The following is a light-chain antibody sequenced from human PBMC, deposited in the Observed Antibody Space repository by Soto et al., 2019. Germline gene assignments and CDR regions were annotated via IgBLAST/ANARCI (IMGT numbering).Light chain of an antibody. CDR1: SSDVGGYND. V-gene: IGLV2-14*03. CDR3: SSYTSTTTRV. Sequence: QSVLTQPASVSGSPGQSITISCTGTSSDVGGYNDVSWYQQHPGKGPKLMIYEVSNRPSGVSNRSSGSKSGNTATLTISGLQAEDEADYYCSSYTSTTTRVFGTGTKVTVL. CDR2: EVS. J-gene: IGLJ1*01.